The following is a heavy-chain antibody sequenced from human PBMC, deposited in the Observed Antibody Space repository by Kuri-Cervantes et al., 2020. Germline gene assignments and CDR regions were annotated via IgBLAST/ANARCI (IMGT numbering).Heavy chain of an antibody. CDR3: AHNLWDLGNSFDY. CDR2: IYWDDDK. J-gene: IGHJ4*02. CDR1: GFSLSTTGMA. V-gene: IGHV2-5*02. D-gene: IGHD1-26*01. Sequence: SGPTLVKPPQTLTLTCTFSGFSLSTTGMAMAWIRQPPGKALEWLALIYWDDDKRYSQSLKSRLTITKDTSKNQVLLTMTNIDPVDTASYYCAHNLWDLGNSFDYWGQGTLVTVSS.